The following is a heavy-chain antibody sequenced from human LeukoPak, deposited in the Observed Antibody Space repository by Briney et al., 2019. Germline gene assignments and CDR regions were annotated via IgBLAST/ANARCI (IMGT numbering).Heavy chain of an antibody. CDR2: ISGSGGST. J-gene: IGHJ4*02. Sequence: GGSLRLSCTASGFTFSSYAMSWVRQAPGKGLEWVSAISGSGGSTYYADSVKGRFTISRDNSKNTLYLQMNSLRAEDTAVYYCAKVRKGSGWYTGGFDYWGQGTLVTVSS. CDR3: AKVRKGSGWYTGGFDY. CDR1: GFTFSSYA. V-gene: IGHV3-23*01. D-gene: IGHD6-19*01.